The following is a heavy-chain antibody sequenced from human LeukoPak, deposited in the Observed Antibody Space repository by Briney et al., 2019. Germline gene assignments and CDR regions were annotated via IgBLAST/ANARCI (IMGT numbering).Heavy chain of an antibody. CDR3: ARESGYDFWSGYYNYYYGMDV. CDR2: LDPKSGET. D-gene: IGHD3-3*01. Sequence: ASVKVSCKASGYTLTSYSINWVRQATGQGLEWMGGLDPKSGETGYAQKFQGRVTMTRNTSISTAYMELSSLRSEDTAVYYCARESGYDFWSGYYNYYYGMDVWGQGTTVTVSS. J-gene: IGHJ6*02. CDR1: GYTLTSYS. V-gene: IGHV1-8*01.